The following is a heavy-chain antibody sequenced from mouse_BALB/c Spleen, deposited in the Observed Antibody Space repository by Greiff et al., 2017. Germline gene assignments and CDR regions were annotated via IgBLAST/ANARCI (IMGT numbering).Heavy chain of an antibody. D-gene: IGHD1-1*01. J-gene: IGHJ2*01. CDR3: ARSGGTTSYFDY. CDR1: GYAFSSSW. V-gene: IGHV1-82*01. CDR2: IYPGDGDT. Sequence: VKVVESGPELVKPGASVKISCKASGYAFSSSWMNWVKQRPGQGLEWIGRIYPGDGDTNYNGKFKGKATLTADKSSSTAYMQLSSLTSVDSAVYFCARSGGTTSYFDYWGQGTTLTVSS.